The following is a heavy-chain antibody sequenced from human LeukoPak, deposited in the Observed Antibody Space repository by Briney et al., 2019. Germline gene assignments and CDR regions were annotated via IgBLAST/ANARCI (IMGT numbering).Heavy chain of an antibody. V-gene: IGHV4-4*07. CDR3: TRERFGGSTFIDN. CDR1: GGSISNYF. J-gene: IGHJ4*02. CDR2: ISTSWST. Sequence: SETLSLTCTVSGGSISNYFWTWIRQPAGKGLEWVGRISTSWSTNYNPSLKSRVTMSVDTSTNQVSLKLTSVTAADTAVYYCTRERFGGSTFIDNWGQGTLVTVSS. D-gene: IGHD3-10*01.